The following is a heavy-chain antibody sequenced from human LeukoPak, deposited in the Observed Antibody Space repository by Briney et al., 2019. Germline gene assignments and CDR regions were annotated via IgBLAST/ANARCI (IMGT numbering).Heavy chain of an antibody. CDR3: SGYPYYYYYGMEV. D-gene: IGHD3-22*01. CDR1: GFTFSNAW. Sequence: GGSLRLSCAASGFTFSNAWMIGVRQARGKGLEWVGRIKSKSDGGTAEYAAPVKGRFTISRDDSKNTLYLEMNSLKTEDTAVYYCSGYPYYYYYGMEVWGRGTTVTVSS. J-gene: IGHJ6*02. V-gene: IGHV3-15*01. CDR2: IKSKSDGGTA.